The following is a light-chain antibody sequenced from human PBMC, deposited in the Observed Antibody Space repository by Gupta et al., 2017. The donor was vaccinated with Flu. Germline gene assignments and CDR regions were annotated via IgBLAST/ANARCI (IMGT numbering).Light chain of an antibody. CDR2: DVS. V-gene: IGLV2-11*01. J-gene: IGLJ3*02. Sequence: GTSSDVGGYNYVSWYHYHPGKAPKLMIYDVSERPSGGSDRFSGFQTGNTASLTISGLQSEDEAPCYCCSYACRCTETFGTGTNQTGL. CDR3: CSYACRCTET. CDR1: SSDVGGYNY.